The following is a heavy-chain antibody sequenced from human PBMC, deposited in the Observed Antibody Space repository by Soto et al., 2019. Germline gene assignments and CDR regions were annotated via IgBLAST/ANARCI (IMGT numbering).Heavy chain of an antibody. J-gene: IGHJ5*02. D-gene: IGHD4-17*01. CDR3: ARDGDYEMVDNWFDP. Sequence: QLQLQESGPGLVKPSETLSLTCTVSGGSISSSSYYWGWIRQPPGKGLEWIGSIYYSGSTYYNPSLKSRVTISVDTSKNQFSLKLSSVTAADTAVYYCARDGDYEMVDNWFDPWGQGTLVTVSS. CDR1: GGSISSSSYY. CDR2: IYYSGST. V-gene: IGHV4-39*02.